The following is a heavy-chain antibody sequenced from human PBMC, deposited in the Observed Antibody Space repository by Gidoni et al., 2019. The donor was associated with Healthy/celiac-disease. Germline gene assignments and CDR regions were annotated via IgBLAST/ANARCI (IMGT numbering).Heavy chain of an antibody. CDR2: IWYDGSNK. CDR3: ARDGSRGYSGYGTY. CDR1: GFTFSSYG. J-gene: IGHJ4*02. D-gene: IGHD5-12*01. Sequence: QVQLVESGGGVVQPGRSLRLSCAASGFTFSSYGMHRVRQAPGKGLEWVAVIWYDGSNKYDADSVKGRFTIARDNSKNTLYLQMNSRRAEDTAVYYCARDGSRGYSGYGTYWGQGTLVTVSS. V-gene: IGHV3-33*01.